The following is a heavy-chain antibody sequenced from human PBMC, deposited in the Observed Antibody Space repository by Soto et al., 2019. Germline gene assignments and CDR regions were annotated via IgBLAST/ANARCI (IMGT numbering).Heavy chain of an antibody. CDR2: ISSSSSYI. V-gene: IGHV3-21*01. CDR3: ARDLGGYYYGSGSYCMDV. J-gene: IGHJ6*02. CDR1: GFTFSSYS. Sequence: VQLVESGGGLVKPGGSLRLSCAASGFTFSSYSMNWVRQTPGKGLEWVSSISSSSSYIYYADSVKGRFTISRDNAKNSLYLQMNSLRAEDTAVYYCARDLGGYYYGSGSYCMDVWGQGTTVTVSS. D-gene: IGHD3-10*01.